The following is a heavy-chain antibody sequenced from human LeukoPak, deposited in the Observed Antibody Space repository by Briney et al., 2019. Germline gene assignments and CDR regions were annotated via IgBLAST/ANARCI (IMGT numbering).Heavy chain of an antibody. D-gene: IGHD6-19*01. CDR2: IYYSGST. V-gene: IGHV4-59*01. Sequence: SETLSLTCTVSDGSLSSYYWSWIRRPPGKGLEWIGYIYYSGSTNYNPSLKSRVTISVDTSKNQFSLKLSSVTAADTAVYYCARDLEWLIFDYWGQGTLVTVSS. CDR3: ARDLEWLIFDY. CDR1: DGSLSSYY. J-gene: IGHJ4*02.